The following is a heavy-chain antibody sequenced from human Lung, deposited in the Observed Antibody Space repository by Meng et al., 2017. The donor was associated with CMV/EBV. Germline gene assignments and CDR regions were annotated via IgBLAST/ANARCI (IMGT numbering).Heavy chain of an antibody. CDR3: ARDAVRYCSSTSCYGPPKQQLVEYDY. J-gene: IGHJ4*02. CDR1: GFTFSSYS. CDR2: ISSSSSYI. Sequence: GGSLRLSCAASGFTFSSYSMNWVRQAPGKGLEWVSSISSSSSYIYYADSVKGRFTISRDNAKNSLYLQMNSLRAEDTAVYYCARDAVRYCSSTSCYGPPKQQLVEYDYWGQGXLVTVPQ. V-gene: IGHV3-21*01. D-gene: IGHD2-2*01.